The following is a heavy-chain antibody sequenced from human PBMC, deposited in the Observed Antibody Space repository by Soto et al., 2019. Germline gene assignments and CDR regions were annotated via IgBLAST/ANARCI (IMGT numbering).Heavy chain of an antibody. V-gene: IGHV4-34*01. D-gene: IGHD3-3*01. J-gene: IGHJ6*02. CDR2: INHSGST. Sequence: KTSETLSLTCAVYGGSFSGYYWSWIRQPPGKGLEWIGEINHSGSTNYNPSLKSRVTISVDTSKNQFSLKLSSVTAADTAVYYCARECPSITIFGVVIPANYGMDVWGQGTTVTVSS. CDR3: ARECPSITIFGVVIPANYGMDV. CDR1: GGSFSGYY.